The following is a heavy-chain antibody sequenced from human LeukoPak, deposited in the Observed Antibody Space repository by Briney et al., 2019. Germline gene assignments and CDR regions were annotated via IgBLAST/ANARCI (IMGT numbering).Heavy chain of an antibody. CDR3: AKATNNWNDEGVDY. V-gene: IGHV3-23*01. D-gene: IGHD1-20*01. J-gene: IGHJ4*02. Sequence: GGSLRLSCAASGFTFNNYGMSWVRQAPGMGLEWVSAISGSGGSTYYAHSVKGRLTISRDNSKNTLFLQMNSLRAEDTAVYYCAKATNNWNDEGVDYWGQGTLVTVSS. CDR2: ISGSGGST. CDR1: GFTFNNYG.